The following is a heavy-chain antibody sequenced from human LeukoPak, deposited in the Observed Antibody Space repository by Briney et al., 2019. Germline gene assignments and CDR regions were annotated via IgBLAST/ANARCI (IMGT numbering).Heavy chain of an antibody. D-gene: IGHD5-24*01. CDR1: GYTLTELS. CDR2: FDPEDGET. J-gene: IGHJ4*02. Sequence: ASVKVSCKVSGYTLTELSMHWVRQAPGKGLEWMGGFDPEDGETIYAQKFQGRVTMTEDTSTDTAYMELSSLRSEDTAVYYCAKGGWLQSAYYFDYWGQGILVTVSS. V-gene: IGHV1-24*01. CDR3: AKGGWLQSAYYFDY.